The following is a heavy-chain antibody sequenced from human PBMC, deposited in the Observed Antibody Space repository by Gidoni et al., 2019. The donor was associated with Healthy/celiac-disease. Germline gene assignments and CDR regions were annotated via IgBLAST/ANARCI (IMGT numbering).Heavy chain of an antibody. Sequence: EVQLVESGGGFVQPGGSLRLCCAASGFSFSNAWMSWVRQATGKGLDGLGRIKSKTDGGTTDYATPGKGRFPIARDDSKNTLYRQMTSLKTGDKAVYYCTTDPYFDCLVGYWGQGTLVTVSS. D-gene: IGHD3-9*01. V-gene: IGHV3-15*01. J-gene: IGHJ4*02. CDR1: GFSFSNAW. CDR2: IKSKTDGGTT. CDR3: TTDPYFDCLVGY.